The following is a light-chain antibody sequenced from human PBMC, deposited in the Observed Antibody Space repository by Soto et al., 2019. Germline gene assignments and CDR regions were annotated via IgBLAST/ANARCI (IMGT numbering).Light chain of an antibody. CDR2: SND. V-gene: IGLV1-47*02. CDR1: RSNIGNNY. Sequence: QSVLTQPPSASGVPGQRVTISCSGSRSNIGNNYVYWYQQFLGAAPKILIYSNDQWASGVPDRFSGSKSGTSASLVISGLRSEDEADYYCAGWDDSLSGYVFGTGTQLTVL. J-gene: IGLJ1*01. CDR3: AGWDDSLSGYV.